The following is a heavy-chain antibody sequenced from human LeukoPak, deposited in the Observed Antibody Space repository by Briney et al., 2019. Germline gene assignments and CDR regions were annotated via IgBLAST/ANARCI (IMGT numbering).Heavy chain of an antibody. D-gene: IGHD7-27*01. V-gene: IGHV3-48*01. CDR3: VRDGSSWGNFDY. Sequence: GGSLRLSCAASGFTFSTYAMDWVRQAPGKGLEWVSHLSSSSSVIYHADSVKGRFTISRDNAKNSLYLQMNSLRTEDTAVYYCVRDGSSWGNFDYWGQGTLVSVSS. CDR1: GFTFSTYA. CDR2: LSSSSSVI. J-gene: IGHJ4*02.